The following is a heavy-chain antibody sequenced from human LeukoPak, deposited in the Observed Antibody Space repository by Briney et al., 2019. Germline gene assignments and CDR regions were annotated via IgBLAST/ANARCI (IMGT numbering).Heavy chain of an antibody. Sequence: SETLSLTCTVPGGSISSYYWTWIRQPAGKGLEWIGRIYPSGSTNYNPSLKSRVTISVDTSKNQFSLKLSSVIAADTAMYYCAKVVGGWFDPWGQGTLVTVSS. CDR3: AKVVGGWFDP. V-gene: IGHV4-4*07. CDR1: GGSISSYY. J-gene: IGHJ5*02. D-gene: IGHD3-16*01. CDR2: IYPSGST.